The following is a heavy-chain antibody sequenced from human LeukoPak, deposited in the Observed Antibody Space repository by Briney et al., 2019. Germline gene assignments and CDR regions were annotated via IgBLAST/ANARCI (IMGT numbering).Heavy chain of an antibody. CDR3: ARVPAANLYYYYYMDV. D-gene: IGHD2-2*01. Sequence: ASVKVSCKASGYTFTGYYMHWVRQAPGQGLEWMGWINPNSGGTNYVQKFQGRVTMTRDTSISTAYMELSRLRSDDTAVYYCARVPAANLYYYYYMDVWGKGTTVTVSS. V-gene: IGHV1-2*02. CDR1: GYTFTGYY. CDR2: INPNSGGT. J-gene: IGHJ6*03.